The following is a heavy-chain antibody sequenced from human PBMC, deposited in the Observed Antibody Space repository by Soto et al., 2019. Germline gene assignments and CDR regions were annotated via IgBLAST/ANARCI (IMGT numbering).Heavy chain of an antibody. D-gene: IGHD3-3*01. CDR3: ARAPEAYTSGVVHY. CDR2: IYPSDSDA. V-gene: IGHV5-51*01. J-gene: IGHJ4*02. CDR1: GYHFASFW. Sequence: GESLKISCKASGYHFASFWIAWVRQMPGKGLDWMGIIYPSDSDATYSPSFHGQITFSAXXXIXXXYXHXXXLKASDTAMYFCARAPEAYTSGVVHYWGQGTLVTVSS.